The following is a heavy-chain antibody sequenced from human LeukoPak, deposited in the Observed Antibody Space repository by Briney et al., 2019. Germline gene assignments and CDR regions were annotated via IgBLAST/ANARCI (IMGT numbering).Heavy chain of an antibody. CDR2: IYSGGST. CDR1: GFTVSSNY. Sequence: GGSLRLSCAASGFTVSSNYMSWVRQAPGKGLEWVSVIYSGGSTYYADSVKGRFTISRDNSKNTLYLQMNSLRAEDTAVYYCARDSSGYYSSDYWGQGTLVTVSS. D-gene: IGHD3-22*01. CDR3: ARDSSGYYSSDY. J-gene: IGHJ4*02. V-gene: IGHV3-66*01.